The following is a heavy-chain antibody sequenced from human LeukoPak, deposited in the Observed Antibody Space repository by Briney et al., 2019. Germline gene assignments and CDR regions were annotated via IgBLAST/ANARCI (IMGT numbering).Heavy chain of an antibody. D-gene: IGHD3-3*01. CDR3: ARGPHYDFWSGSNWFDP. V-gene: IGHV4-30-2*01. CDR1: GGSISSGGYS. J-gene: IGHJ5*02. Sequence: SETLSLTCAVSGGSISSGGYSWSWIRQPPGQGLEWIGYIYHSGSTYYNPSLKSRVTISVDRSKNQFSLKLSSVTAADTAVYYCARGPHYDFWSGSNWFDPWGQGTLVTVSS. CDR2: IYHSGST.